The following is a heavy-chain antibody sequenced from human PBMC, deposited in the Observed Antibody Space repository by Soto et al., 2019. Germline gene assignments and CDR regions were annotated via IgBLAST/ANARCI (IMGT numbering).Heavy chain of an antibody. CDR2: ISGSGGST. V-gene: IGHV3-23*01. CDR3: ARARETLAVFDY. J-gene: IGHJ4*02. Sequence: GSLRLSCAASGFTFSSYAMSWVRQAPGKGLEWVSAISGSGGSTYYADSVKGRFTISRDNAKSSLYLQMNSLRADDTAFYYCARARETLAVFDYWGQGALVTVSS. D-gene: IGHD1-1*01. CDR1: GFTFSSYA.